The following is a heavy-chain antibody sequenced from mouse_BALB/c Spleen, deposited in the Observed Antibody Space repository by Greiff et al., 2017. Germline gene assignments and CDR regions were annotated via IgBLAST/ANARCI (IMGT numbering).Heavy chain of an antibody. V-gene: IGHV14-1*02. CDR1: GFNIKDYY. Sequence: EVQLQQSGAELVRPGALVKLSCKASGFNIKDYYMHWVKQRPEQGLEWIGWIDPENGNTIYDPKFQGKASITADTSSNTAYLQLSSLTSEDTAVYYCALLYYGSSYVHWGQGTTLTVSS. J-gene: IGHJ2*01. CDR2: IDPENGNT. D-gene: IGHD1-1*01. CDR3: ALLYYGSSYVH.